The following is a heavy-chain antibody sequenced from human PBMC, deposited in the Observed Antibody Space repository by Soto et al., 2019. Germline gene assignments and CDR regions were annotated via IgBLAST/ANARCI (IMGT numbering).Heavy chain of an antibody. CDR1: GFTFSSYA. CDR2: ISGSGGST. J-gene: IGHJ4*02. V-gene: IGHV3-23*01. CDR3: ATDIVVVVAPYYFDY. Sequence: EVQLLESGGGLVQPGGSLRLSCAASGFTFSSYAMSWVRQAPGKGLEWVSAISGSGGSTYYADSVKGRFTISRDNSKNTVYLQMNSLRAEDTAVYYCATDIVVVVAPYYFDYWGQGTLVTVSS. D-gene: IGHD2-15*01.